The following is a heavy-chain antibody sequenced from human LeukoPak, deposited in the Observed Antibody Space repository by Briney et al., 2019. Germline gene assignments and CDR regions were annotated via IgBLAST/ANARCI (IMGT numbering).Heavy chain of an antibody. CDR1: GGSISSYY. V-gene: IGHV4-59*01. J-gene: IGHJ4*02. D-gene: IGHD3-10*01. CDR3: AKYIRDSGTYYLDY. Sequence: ASETLSLTCSVSGGSISSYYWSWIRQPPGKGLEWIGYIYYTGNTNYNPSLRSRVTMSVDTSNNQFSLKLYSVTAANTAVYYCAKYIRDSGTYYLDYWGQGTLVTVSS. CDR2: IYYTGNT.